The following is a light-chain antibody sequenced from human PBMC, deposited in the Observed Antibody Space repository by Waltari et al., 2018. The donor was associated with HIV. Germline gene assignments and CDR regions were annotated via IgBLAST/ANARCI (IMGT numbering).Light chain of an antibody. Sequence: QSHLTQPASLSGSPGQPITISFSGSSSDIGGYNHVSWYQQHPGKAPKLIIYNVNHRPSGISDRFSGSRSGNTASLTISGLQAEDEAIYYCSSYVSTKNVLFGGGTKVTVV. CDR1: SSDIGGYNH. V-gene: IGLV2-14*03. J-gene: IGLJ2*01. CDR2: NVN. CDR3: SSYVSTKNVL.